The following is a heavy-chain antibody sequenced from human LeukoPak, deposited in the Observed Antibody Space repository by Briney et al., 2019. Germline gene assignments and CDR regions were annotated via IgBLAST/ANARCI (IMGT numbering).Heavy chain of an antibody. CDR1: GGSFSGYY. V-gene: IGHV4-34*01. Sequence: SETLSLTCAVYGGSFSGYYWSWIRQPPGKGLEWIGEINHSGSTNYNPSLKSRVTISVDTSKNQFSLKLSSVTAADTAVYYCARGRYSSSWNLYYFDYWGQGTLVTVSS. D-gene: IGHD6-13*01. J-gene: IGHJ4*02. CDR3: ARGRYSSSWNLYYFDY. CDR2: INHSGST.